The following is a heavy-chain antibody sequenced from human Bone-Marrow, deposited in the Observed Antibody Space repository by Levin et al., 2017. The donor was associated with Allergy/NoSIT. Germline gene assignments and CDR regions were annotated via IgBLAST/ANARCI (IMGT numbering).Heavy chain of an antibody. Sequence: LSLTCAASGFTFSYYNMHWVRQAPGKGLEWVGSISGSSNYIYYAGSLKGRFTISRDNANNSLYLQMNTLRAEDTAVYYCARGMRPTVITGTDASDVWGQGTVVTVSS. J-gene: IGHJ3*01. V-gene: IGHV3-21*01. CDR1: GFTFSYYN. CDR2: ISGSSNYI. D-gene: IGHD3-16*02. CDR3: ARGMRPTVITGTDASDV.